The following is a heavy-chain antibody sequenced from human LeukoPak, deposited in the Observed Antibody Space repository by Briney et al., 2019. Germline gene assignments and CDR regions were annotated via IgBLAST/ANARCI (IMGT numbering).Heavy chain of an antibody. CDR3: ARHESSSTSMSWFDP. J-gene: IGHJ5*02. Sequence: RPSETLSLTCTVSGGSFSTYYWSWIRQPPGKGLEWIGYINYSGSTTYSPSLKSRVTISVDTSKSQFSLKLSSVTAADTAVYYCARHESSSTSMSWFDPWGQGTLVTVSS. D-gene: IGHD2-2*01. CDR1: GGSFSTYY. CDR2: INYSGST. V-gene: IGHV4-59*01.